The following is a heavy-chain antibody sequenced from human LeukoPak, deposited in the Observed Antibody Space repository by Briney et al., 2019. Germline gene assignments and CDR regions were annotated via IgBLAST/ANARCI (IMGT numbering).Heavy chain of an antibody. J-gene: IGHJ4*02. V-gene: IGHV3-43D*03. Sequence: GGSLRLSCAASGFTFDVYAMHWVRQAPGKGLEWVSLISWDGGTTYYADSVKGRFTISRDNSKISLYLQMNSLRADDTAVYYCAWELLEGSPYYWGQGTLVTVSS. D-gene: IGHD1-26*01. CDR3: AWELLEGSPYY. CDR1: GFTFDVYA. CDR2: ISWDGGTT.